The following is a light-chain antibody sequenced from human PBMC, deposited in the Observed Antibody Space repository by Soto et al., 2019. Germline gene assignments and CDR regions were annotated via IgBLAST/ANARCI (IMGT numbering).Light chain of an antibody. J-gene: IGLJ3*02. V-gene: IGLV2-14*01. Sequence: QSVLAQPASVSFSPGQSITISCTGTSSDDRYVSWYQQHPGKAPKLMISQATNRPSGVSDRFSGSKSGNTASLTISGLQADDEADYYCTSYTDNRVWVFGGGTKVTVL. CDR1: SSDDRY. CDR2: QAT. CDR3: TSYTDNRVWV.